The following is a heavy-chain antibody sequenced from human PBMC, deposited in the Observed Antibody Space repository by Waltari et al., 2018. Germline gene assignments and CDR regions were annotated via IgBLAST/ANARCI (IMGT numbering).Heavy chain of an antibody. Sequence: QVQLQESGPGLVRPSETLSLTCTVSGGSIGSYYWTYIRQPPGKGLEWIGYIFYNGKTKYNPSLKSRVTMSVDTSKRQFTLKLNSVTAADTAVYYCAGFAAAGTRYFDLWGRGTLVPVSS. J-gene: IGHJ2*01. CDR1: GGSIGSYY. CDR2: IFYNGKT. V-gene: IGHV4-59*01. CDR3: AGFAAAGTRYFDL. D-gene: IGHD6-13*01.